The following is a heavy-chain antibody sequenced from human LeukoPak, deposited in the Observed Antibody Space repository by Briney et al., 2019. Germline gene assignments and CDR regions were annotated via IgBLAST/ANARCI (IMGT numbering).Heavy chain of an antibody. Sequence: SQTLSLTCDLSGDSFSSNSAVWNWIRQSPSRGLEWLGKTYYRSKWRDDSAVSVRGRVTITPDTSKNQFSLQLSSVTPEDTAVYYCARSGRYTFDYWGQGILVTVSS. D-gene: IGHD1-26*01. V-gene: IGHV6-1*01. J-gene: IGHJ4*02. CDR1: GDSFSSNSAV. CDR2: TYYRSKWRD. CDR3: ARSGRYTFDY.